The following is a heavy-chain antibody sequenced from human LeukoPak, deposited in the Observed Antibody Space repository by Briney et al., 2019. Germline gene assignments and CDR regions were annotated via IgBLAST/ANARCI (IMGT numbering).Heavy chain of an antibody. CDR1: GYTFTSYD. Sequence: ASVKVSCKASGYTFTSYDINWVRQATGQGLGWMGWMNPNSGNTGYAQKFQGRVTMTRNTSISTAYMELSSLRSEDAAVYYCARGPTINFWSGYWGGLYYYYYMDVWGKGTTVTVSS. CDR2: MNPNSGNT. CDR3: ARGPTINFWSGYWGGLYYYYYMDV. J-gene: IGHJ6*03. D-gene: IGHD3-3*01. V-gene: IGHV1-8*01.